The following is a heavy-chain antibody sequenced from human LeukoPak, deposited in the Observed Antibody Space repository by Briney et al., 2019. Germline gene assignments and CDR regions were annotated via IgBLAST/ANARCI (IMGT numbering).Heavy chain of an antibody. CDR2: INHSGST. V-gene: IGHV4-34*01. Sequence: PSETLSLTCAVYGGSFRGYYWSWIRQPPGKGLEWIGEINHSGSTNYNPSLKSRVTISVDTSKNQFSLKLSSVTAADTAVYYCARGRGITIFGVHFDYWGQGTLVTVSS. D-gene: IGHD3-3*01. CDR3: ARGRGITIFGVHFDY. CDR1: GGSFRGYY. J-gene: IGHJ4*02.